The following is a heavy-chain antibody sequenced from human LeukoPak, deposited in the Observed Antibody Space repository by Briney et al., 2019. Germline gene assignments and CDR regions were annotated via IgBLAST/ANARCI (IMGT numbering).Heavy chain of an antibody. J-gene: IGHJ4*02. CDR2: INPNSGGT. CDR1: GYTFTGYY. Sequence: GASVKVSCKASGYTFTGYYIHWVRQAPGQGLEWMGWINPNSGGTNSAQKFQGRVTMTRDTSISTAYMELSRLRSDDTAVYYCARDRGFPTVVLFYFDFWGQGTLVTVSS. CDR3: ARDRGFPTVVLFYFDF. D-gene: IGHD4-23*01. V-gene: IGHV1-2*02.